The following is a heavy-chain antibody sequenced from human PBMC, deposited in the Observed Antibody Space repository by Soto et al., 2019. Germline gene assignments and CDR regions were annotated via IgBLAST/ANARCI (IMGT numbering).Heavy chain of an antibody. CDR1: GFTFSSYG. CDR3: AKHGATDYFDY. D-gene: IGHD1-26*01. J-gene: IGHJ4*02. V-gene: IGHV3-30*18. CDR2: ISYDGSNK. Sequence: SLRLSCAASGFTFSSYGMHWVRQAPGKGLEWVAVISYDGSNKYYADSVKGRFTISRDNSKNTLYLQMNSLRAEDTAVYYCAKHGATDYFDYWGQGTLVTVSS.